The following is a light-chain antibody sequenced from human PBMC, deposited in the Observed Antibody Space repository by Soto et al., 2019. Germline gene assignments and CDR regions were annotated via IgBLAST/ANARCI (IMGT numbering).Light chain of an antibody. CDR3: QQYYATPPYT. CDR1: QSVLYSSNHKNY. J-gene: IGKJ2*01. V-gene: IGKV4-1*01. Sequence: DIVMTQSPDSLAVSLGERATINCKSSQSVLYSSNHKNYLAWYQQKPGQPPKLLIYWASTRESGVPDRFSGSGSVTDFTLTISSLQAEDVAVYYCQQYYATPPYTFGQGTKVEIK. CDR2: WAS.